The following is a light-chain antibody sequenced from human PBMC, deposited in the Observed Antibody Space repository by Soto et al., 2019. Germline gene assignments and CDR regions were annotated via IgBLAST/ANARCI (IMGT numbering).Light chain of an antibody. J-gene: IGLJ3*02. Sequence: SYELTQPPSVSVAPGQTARITCGGNKIGSKSVHWYQQKPGQAPVLVVYDDSDRPSGIPERFSGSNSGNTATLTISRVEAGDEADYYCQVWDSSSDPLVWVFGGGTKLTVL. V-gene: IGLV3-21*02. CDR2: DDS. CDR1: KIGSKS. CDR3: QVWDSSSDPLVWV.